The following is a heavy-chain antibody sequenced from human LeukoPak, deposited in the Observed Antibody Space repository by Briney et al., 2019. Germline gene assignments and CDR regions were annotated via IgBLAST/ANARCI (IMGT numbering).Heavy chain of an antibody. CDR2: ISGRSSTI. CDR1: AFTFSDYS. Sequence: GGSLRLSCAASAFTFSDYSMNWLRQAPGKGLEWISYISGRSSTIYYADSVRGRFTISRDNAKNSMYLQMNSLRAEDTAVYYCARDRLTSGSYFFDYWGQGTLVTVSS. J-gene: IGHJ4*02. CDR3: ARDRLTSGSYFFDY. D-gene: IGHD1-26*01. V-gene: IGHV3-48*01.